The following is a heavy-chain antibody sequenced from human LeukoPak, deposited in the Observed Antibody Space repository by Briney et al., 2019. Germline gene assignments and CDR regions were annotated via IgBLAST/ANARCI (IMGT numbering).Heavy chain of an antibody. V-gene: IGHV1-69*01. CDR3: ARGRHNPFDP. Sequence: SVKVSCKASGGTFSTSVISWVRQAPGQGLEWMGGIILIFGTANYAQKFQGRVTITADESTSTAYMELSSLRSEDTAVYYCARGRHNPFDPWGQGTLVTVSS. CDR1: GGTFSTSV. J-gene: IGHJ5*02. CDR2: IILIFGTA. D-gene: IGHD5-24*01.